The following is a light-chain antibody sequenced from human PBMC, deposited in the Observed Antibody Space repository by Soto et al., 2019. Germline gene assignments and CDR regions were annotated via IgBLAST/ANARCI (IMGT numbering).Light chain of an antibody. V-gene: IGLV2-14*03. J-gene: IGLJ3*02. CDR3: GSYTSSSTLEMV. CDR1: SSYVGVYYY. CDR2: DVT. Sequence: QSALTQPASVSGSPGQSITISCTGTSSYVGVYYYVSWFQQHPGKAPKLMIYDVTARPSGVSNRFSGSMSGNTASLTISGLQAEDEADYYCGSYTSSSTLEMVFGGGTKPTVL.